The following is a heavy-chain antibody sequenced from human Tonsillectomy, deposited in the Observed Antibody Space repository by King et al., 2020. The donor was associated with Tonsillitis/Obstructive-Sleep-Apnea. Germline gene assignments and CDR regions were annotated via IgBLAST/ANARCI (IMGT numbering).Heavy chain of an antibody. Sequence: VQLQESGPGLVKPSETLSLTCTVSGGSISSYYWSWIRQPPGKGLEWIGYIYYSGSTNYNPFLKSRVTISVDTSKNQFSLKLSSVTAADTAVYYCARHPNSPHNWFDPWGQGTLVTVSS. CDR2: IYYSGST. J-gene: IGHJ5*02. V-gene: IGHV4-59*08. CDR3: ARHPNSPHNWFDP. CDR1: GGSISSYY. D-gene: IGHD5-24*01.